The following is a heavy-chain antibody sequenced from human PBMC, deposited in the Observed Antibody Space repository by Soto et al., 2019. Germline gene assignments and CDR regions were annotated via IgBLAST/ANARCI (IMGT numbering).Heavy chain of an antibody. Sequence: GGSLRLSCAASGFTFRCYGMHWVRQAPGRGLEWVALISYDGSIKYYADSVRGRFTISRDNSKNTLYLQMNSLRAEDTAVYYCANSEYSRYKNIDVWGQGTTVTVSS. CDR3: ANSEYSRYKNIDV. CDR1: GFTFRCYG. D-gene: IGHD5-18*01. CDR2: ISYDGSIK. J-gene: IGHJ6*02. V-gene: IGHV3-30*18.